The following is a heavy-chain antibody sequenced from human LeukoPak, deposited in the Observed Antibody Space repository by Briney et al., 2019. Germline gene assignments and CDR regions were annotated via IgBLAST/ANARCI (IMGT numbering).Heavy chain of an antibody. D-gene: IGHD6-13*01. J-gene: IGHJ6*03. CDR2: IIPIFGTA. CDR1: GGTFSSYA. Sequence: SVKVSCKASGGTFSSYAISWVRQAPGQGLEWMGGIIPIFGTANYAQKLQGRVTITADESTSTAYMELSSLRSEDTAVYYCARDPGQQLPHNYYYYYMDVWGKGTTVTVSS. V-gene: IGHV1-69*13. CDR3: ARDPGQQLPHNYYYYYMDV.